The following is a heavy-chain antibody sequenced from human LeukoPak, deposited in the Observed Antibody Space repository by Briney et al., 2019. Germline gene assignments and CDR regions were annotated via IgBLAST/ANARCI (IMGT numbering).Heavy chain of an antibody. CDR3: VRPSYDILTGYSPFDP. D-gene: IGHD3-9*01. CDR2: ICGSGGTT. Sequence: GGSLRLSCAASGFTFSSYSMSWVRQAPGKGLEWLSVICGSGGTTYYADSVKGRFTISRDDSKNTLYLQMNSLRAEDTAVYYCVRPSYDILTGYSPFDPWGQGTLVTVSS. J-gene: IGHJ5*02. V-gene: IGHV3-23*01. CDR1: GFTFSSYS.